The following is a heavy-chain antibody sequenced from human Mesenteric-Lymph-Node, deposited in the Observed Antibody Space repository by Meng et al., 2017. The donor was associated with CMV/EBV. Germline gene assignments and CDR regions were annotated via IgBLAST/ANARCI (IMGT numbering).Heavy chain of an antibody. Sequence: QEQLVQSGAEVKKPGASVKVSCKASGYTSTSFDINWVRQATGQGPEWMGWMNPNSGNTGYAQKFQGRVTLTRDISISTAYMELSSLRSEDTAVYYCARGPSYSSGFPDCWGQGTLVTVSS. CDR2: MNPNSGNT. V-gene: IGHV1-8*02. D-gene: IGHD6-19*01. CDR1: GYTSTSFD. CDR3: ARGPSYSSGFPDC. J-gene: IGHJ4*02.